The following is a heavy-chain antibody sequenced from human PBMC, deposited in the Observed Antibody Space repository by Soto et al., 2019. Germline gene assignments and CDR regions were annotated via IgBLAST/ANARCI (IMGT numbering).Heavy chain of an antibody. CDR3: AKDGPAPVAARFLDS. V-gene: IGHV3-30*18. CDR2: ISLEVSNK. CDR1: GFNFSHYA. J-gene: IGHJ4*02. Sequence: AGSLRLSCEASGFNFSHYAMHWVRQAPGKGLEWLAIISLEVSNKYSANPVKDRFTISRDNSKSTLYLQMKSLRPKDTAVYYSAKDGPAPVAARFLDSWGQGTPVTVSS. D-gene: IGHD6-19*01.